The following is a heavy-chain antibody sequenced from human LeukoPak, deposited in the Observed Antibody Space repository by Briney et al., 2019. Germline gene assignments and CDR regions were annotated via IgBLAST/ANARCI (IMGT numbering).Heavy chain of an antibody. CDR3: ARVPIGHNNWFNS. D-gene: IGHD3/OR15-3a*01. CDR2: IGSGSTII. J-gene: IGHJ5*01. Sequence: PGGSVRLSCAASGFTFSTYSMNWVRQAPGKGLEWIAYIGSGSTIIHYTDSVKGRFTISRDNAENSLYLQMNSLRAEDTAVYYCARVPIGHNNWFNSWGQGTLVTVSS. V-gene: IGHV3-48*01. CDR1: GFTFSTYS.